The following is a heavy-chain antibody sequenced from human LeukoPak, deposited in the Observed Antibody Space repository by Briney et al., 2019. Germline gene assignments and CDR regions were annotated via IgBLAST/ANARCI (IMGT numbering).Heavy chain of an antibody. D-gene: IGHD3-22*01. CDR3: AKDREVVITTCLDY. CDR2: ISGSGGST. V-gene: IGHV3-23*01. J-gene: IGHJ4*02. Sequence: GGFLRLSCAASGFTFSSYAMSWVRQAPGKGLEWVSGISGSGGSTYYADSVKGRFTISRDNSKNTLYLQMNSLRAEDTAVYYCAKDREVVITTCLDYWGQGTLVTVSS. CDR1: GFTFSSYA.